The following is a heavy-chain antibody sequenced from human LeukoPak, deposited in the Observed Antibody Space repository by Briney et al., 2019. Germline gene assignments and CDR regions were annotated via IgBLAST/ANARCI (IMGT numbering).Heavy chain of an antibody. J-gene: IGHJ5*02. CDR2: MNPNSGNT. CDR3: ARVIVVVPPTKIWFDP. D-gene: IGHD2-2*01. Sequence: ASVKVSCKASGYTFTGYYIHWLRQAPGQGLEWMGWMNPNSGNTGYAQKFQGRVTMTRNTSISTAYMELSSLRSEDTAVYYCARVIVVVPPTKIWFDPWGQGTLVTVSS. CDR1: GYTFTGYY. V-gene: IGHV1-8*02.